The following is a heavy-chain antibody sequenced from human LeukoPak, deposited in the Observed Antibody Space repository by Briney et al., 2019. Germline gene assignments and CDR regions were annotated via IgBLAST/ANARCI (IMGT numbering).Heavy chain of an antibody. CDR2: TYYTGST. CDR1: GGSVSSSLNY. V-gene: IGHV4-39*01. CDR3: ARLTKGRYFAYICDY. J-gene: IGHJ4*02. Sequence: SETLSLTCTVSGGSVSSSLNYWGWIRQPPGKGLEWIGNTYYTGSTYSNPTLKSRVTMSVDTSKNQFSLKLSSVTAADTAVYYCARLTKGRYFAYICDYWGQGTLLTVSS. D-gene: IGHD3-9*01.